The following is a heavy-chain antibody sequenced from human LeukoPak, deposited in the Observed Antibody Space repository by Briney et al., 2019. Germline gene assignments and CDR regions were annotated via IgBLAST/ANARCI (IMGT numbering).Heavy chain of an antibody. V-gene: IGHV3-48*03. Sequence: GGSLRLSCAASGFTFSSYVMNWVRQAPGKWLEWVSYISSSGSTIYYADSVKGRFTISRDNAKNSLYLQMNSLRAEDTAVYYCARAPLIVVVVAATHFDYWGQGTLVTVSS. D-gene: IGHD2-15*01. J-gene: IGHJ4*02. CDR3: ARAPLIVVVVAATHFDY. CDR2: ISSSGSTI. CDR1: GFTFSSYV.